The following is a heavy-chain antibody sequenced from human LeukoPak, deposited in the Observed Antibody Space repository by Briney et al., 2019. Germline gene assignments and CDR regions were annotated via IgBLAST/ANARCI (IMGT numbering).Heavy chain of an antibody. CDR2: IYYSGST. J-gene: IGHJ4*02. CDR3: ASFRRRWLAIGY. Sequence: SETLSLTCTVSGGSVTSGDYYWSWIRQPPGKGLEWIGDIYYSGSTTYNPSLKRRITISVDTSKNQFSLNLRSVTAADTAVYYCASFRRRWLAIGYWGQGTLVTVSS. CDR1: GGSVTSGDYY. V-gene: IGHV4-61*08. D-gene: IGHD6-19*01.